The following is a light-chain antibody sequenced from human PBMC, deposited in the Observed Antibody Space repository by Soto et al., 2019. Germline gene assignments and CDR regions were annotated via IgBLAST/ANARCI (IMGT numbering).Light chain of an antibody. CDR1: SSDVGGYRY. CDR2: DVS. V-gene: IGLV2-14*01. J-gene: IGLJ2*01. CDR3: SSYTSTSADVV. Sequence: QSALTQPASVSGSPGQSITISCTGTSSDVGGYRYVSWYQQHPGKVPKLIIYDVSNRPSGISDRFSGSKSANTASLTISGLQAEDEADYYCSSYTSTSADVVFGGGTKVTVL.